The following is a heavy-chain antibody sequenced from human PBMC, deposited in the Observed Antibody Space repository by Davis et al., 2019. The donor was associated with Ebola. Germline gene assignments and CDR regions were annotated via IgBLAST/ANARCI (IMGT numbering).Heavy chain of an antibody. CDR2: IYSGGST. CDR1: GFTVSSNY. D-gene: IGHD3-10*01. V-gene: IGHV3-53*05. Sequence: GESLKISCAASGFTVSSNYMTWVRQAPGKGLEWVSVIYSGGSTYYADSVKGRFTISRDNSKNTLYLQMNSLRAEDSAMYYCAKDYYDSGYYPTTTESWGQGTLVTVSS. CDR3: AKDYYDSGYYPTTTES. J-gene: IGHJ5*02.